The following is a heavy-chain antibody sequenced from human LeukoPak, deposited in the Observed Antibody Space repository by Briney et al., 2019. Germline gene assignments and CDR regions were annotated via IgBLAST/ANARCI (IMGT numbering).Heavy chain of an antibody. V-gene: IGHV4-34*01. J-gene: IGHJ4*02. CDR1: GGSFSGYY. CDR3: ARGYKSRFDY. D-gene: IGHD1-14*01. CDR2: INHSGST. Sequence: SETLSLTCAVYGGSFSGYYWSWIRQPPGKGLEWIGEINHSGSTNYNPSLKSRVTISVDTSKNQFSLKLSSVTAADTAMYYCARGYKSRFDYWGQGTLVTVSS.